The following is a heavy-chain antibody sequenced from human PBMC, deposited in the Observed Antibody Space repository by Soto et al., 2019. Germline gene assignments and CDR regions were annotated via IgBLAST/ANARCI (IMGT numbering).Heavy chain of an antibody. J-gene: IGHJ5*02. CDR2: IYFTGNT. Sequence: SETLSLTCSASGGSITSSSHFWGWVRQPPGKGLEWIGTIYFTGNTYYTPSLKSRLTMSIDMSKNEFSLRLNSVNAADTAVYYCAGQAFTIAAASYGRSNWFDPWGPVTLVTVSS. V-gene: IGHV4-39*01. CDR3: AGQAFTIAAASYGRSNWFDP. D-gene: IGHD6-25*01. CDR1: GGSITSSSHF.